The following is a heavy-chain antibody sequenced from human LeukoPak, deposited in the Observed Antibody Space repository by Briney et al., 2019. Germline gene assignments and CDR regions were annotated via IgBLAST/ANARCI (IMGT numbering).Heavy chain of an antibody. D-gene: IGHD2-2*01. CDR2: ISNNGGYT. CDR3: AKDLPPFLVVVPAAIDY. V-gene: IGHV3-23*01. J-gene: IGHJ4*02. Sequence: GGSLRLSCAASGFTFSSSAMSWVRQAPGKGLEWVSAISNNGGYTYYADSVKGRFTISRDNSKNTLYLQMNSLRAEDTAVYYCAKDLPPFLVVVPAAIDYWGQGTLVTVSS. CDR1: GFTFSSSA.